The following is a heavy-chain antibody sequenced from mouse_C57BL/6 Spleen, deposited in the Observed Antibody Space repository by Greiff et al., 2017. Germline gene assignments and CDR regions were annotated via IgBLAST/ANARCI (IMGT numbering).Heavy chain of an antibody. V-gene: IGHV1-42*01. Sequence: EVQVVESGPELVKPGASVKISCKASGYSFTGYYMNWVKQSPEKGLEWIGEINPSTGGTTYNQKFKAKATLTVDKSSSTAYMQLKSLTSEDSAVYYCASGRYFDVWGTGTTVTVSS. CDR2: INPSTGGT. CDR1: GYSFTGYY. CDR3: ASGRYFDV. J-gene: IGHJ1*03.